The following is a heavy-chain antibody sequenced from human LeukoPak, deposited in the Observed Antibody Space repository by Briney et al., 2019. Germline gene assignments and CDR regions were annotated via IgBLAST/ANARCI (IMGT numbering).Heavy chain of an antibody. Sequence: PSETLSLTCTVSGGSISSYYWSWIRQPPGKGLEWIGYIYYSGSTNYNPSLKSRVTMSVDTSKNQFSLKLSSVTAADTAVYYCARDRGYCSGGSCYYFDYWGQGTLVTVSS. V-gene: IGHV4-59*12. CDR2: IYYSGST. J-gene: IGHJ4*02. CDR1: GGSISSYY. D-gene: IGHD2-15*01. CDR3: ARDRGYCSGGSCYYFDY.